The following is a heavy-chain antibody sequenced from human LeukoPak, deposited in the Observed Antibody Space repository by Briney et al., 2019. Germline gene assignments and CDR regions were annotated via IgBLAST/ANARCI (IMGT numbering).Heavy chain of an antibody. CDR3: ARGGWHSSSWYFEY. CDR1: GGSFSGYY. J-gene: IGHJ4*02. D-gene: IGHD6-13*01. Sequence: SETLSLTCAVYGGSFSGYYWSWIRQPPGKGLEWIGEITHGGSTNFNPCLKGGATRSEGTSQNQLSRELNAVAVADTAVYYCARGGWHSSSWYFEYWGQGTLVTVSS. V-gene: IGHV4-34*01. CDR2: ITHGGST.